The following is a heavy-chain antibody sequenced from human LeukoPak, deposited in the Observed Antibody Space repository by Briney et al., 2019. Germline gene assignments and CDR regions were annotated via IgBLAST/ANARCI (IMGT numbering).Heavy chain of an antibody. CDR1: GASITSDIFY. J-gene: IGHJ4*02. Sequence: PSETLSLTCTVSGASITSDIFYWNWIRQSPGKGLEWIGAIHNSRGTSYNPSLESRLTISVDPSENKFFLKMTSVTDADTATYYCGKVGGNTNSWGQGNLVTVSS. D-gene: IGHD4-23*01. CDR3: GKVGGNTNS. CDR2: IHNSRGT. V-gene: IGHV4-30-4*01.